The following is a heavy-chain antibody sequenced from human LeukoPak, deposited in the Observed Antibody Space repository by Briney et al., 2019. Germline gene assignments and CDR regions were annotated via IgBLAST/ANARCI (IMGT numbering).Heavy chain of an antibody. V-gene: IGHV4-31*03. CDR2: IYYIGST. D-gene: IGHD2-2*01. CDR1: GGSISSGGYY. Sequence: SQTLSLTCTVSGGSISSGGYYWSWIRQHPGKGLEWIGYIYYIGSTYYNPSLKSRVTISVDTSKNQFSLKLSSVTAADTAVYYCARGLLGYCSSTSCLGWFDPWGQGTLVTVSS. CDR3: ARGLLGYCSSTSCLGWFDP. J-gene: IGHJ5*02.